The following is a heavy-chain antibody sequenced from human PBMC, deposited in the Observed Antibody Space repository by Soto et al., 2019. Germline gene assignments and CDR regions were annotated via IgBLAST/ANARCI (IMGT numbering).Heavy chain of an antibody. Sequence: AASVKVSCKASGYTFTRYTMNWVRQAPGQRLEWMGWINPDNGNTKSSQKFQDRVIITRDTSASTAYMDLSSLRSEDTAVYYCARGIATGQLDPWGQGTLVTVSS. D-gene: IGHD2-15*01. CDR2: INPDNGNT. CDR3: ARGIATGQLDP. V-gene: IGHV1-3*01. CDR1: GYTFTRYT. J-gene: IGHJ5*02.